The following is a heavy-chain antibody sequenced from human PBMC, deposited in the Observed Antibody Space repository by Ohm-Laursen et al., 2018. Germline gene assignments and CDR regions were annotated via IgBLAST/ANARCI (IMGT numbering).Heavy chain of an antibody. CDR3: AKDLRGWSDSFDY. CDR2: ISYDGANQ. CDR1: GFTFNNYA. V-gene: IGHV3-30*18. J-gene: IGHJ4*02. Sequence: SLRLSCTASGFTFNNYAMHWVRQAPGKGLVWVAGISYDGANQYYADSVKGRFTISRDNSKNTLYLQMISLRPEDTAVYYCAKDLRGWSDSFDYWGQGTLVTVSS. D-gene: IGHD6-19*01.